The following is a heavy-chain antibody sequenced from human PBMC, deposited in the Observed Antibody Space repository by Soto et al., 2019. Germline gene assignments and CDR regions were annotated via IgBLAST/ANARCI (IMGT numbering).Heavy chain of an antibody. CDR3: ATELGKRRDGYNWHEYYYSSYGMDV. D-gene: IGHD1-1*01. Sequence: QVQLVQSGAEVKKTGASVKVSCKVSGYTLTELSMHWVRQAPGKGLEWMGGFDPEDGETIYAQKFQGRVTMTEDTSTDTAYMELSRLRSEDTAVYYCATELGKRRDGYNWHEYYYSSYGMDVWGQGTTVTVSS. V-gene: IGHV1-24*01. J-gene: IGHJ6*02. CDR1: GYTLTELS. CDR2: FDPEDGET.